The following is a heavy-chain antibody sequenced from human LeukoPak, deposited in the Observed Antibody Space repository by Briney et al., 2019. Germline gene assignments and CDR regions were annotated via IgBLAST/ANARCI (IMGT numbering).Heavy chain of an antibody. CDR2: INPSGAST. Sequence: ASVKVSCTASGYTFTSYYMHWVRQAPGQGLEWMGIINPSGASTTFAQKFQGRVTMTRDASTSTVYLELSSLRSDDTAVYYCARSRSSGRHDLWGQGTLVIVSS. CDR1: GYTFTSYY. D-gene: IGHD3-22*01. J-gene: IGHJ4*02. CDR3: ARSRSSGRHDL. V-gene: IGHV1-46*01.